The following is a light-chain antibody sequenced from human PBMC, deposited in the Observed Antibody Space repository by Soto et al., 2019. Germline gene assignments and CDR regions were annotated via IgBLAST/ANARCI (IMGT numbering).Light chain of an antibody. CDR1: QSVSSN. J-gene: IGKJ2*01. CDR2: GAS. Sequence: EIVMTQSPATLSGSSGERATLSCRASQSVSSNLAWYQQKPGQAPRLLIYGASTRATGIPARFSGSGSGTEFTLTISSLQSEDFAVYYCQQYNNWPPMYTFGQGTKLEIK. CDR3: QQYNNWPPMYT. V-gene: IGKV3-15*01.